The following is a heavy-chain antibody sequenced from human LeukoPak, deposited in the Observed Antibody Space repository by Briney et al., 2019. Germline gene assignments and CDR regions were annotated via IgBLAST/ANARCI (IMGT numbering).Heavy chain of an antibody. CDR2: ISAYNGNT. D-gene: IGHD6-6*01. CDR3: ARGLIAVRPGWFDP. J-gene: IGHJ5*02. V-gene: IGHV1-18*01. Sequence: GASVKVSCKASGYTFTTYGISWVRLAPGQGLEWMGWISAYNGNTNYAQQFRGRVTMTTDTSMSTAYMELRSLRSDDTAVYYCARGLIAVRPGWFDPWGQGSLVTVSS. CDR1: GYTFTTYG.